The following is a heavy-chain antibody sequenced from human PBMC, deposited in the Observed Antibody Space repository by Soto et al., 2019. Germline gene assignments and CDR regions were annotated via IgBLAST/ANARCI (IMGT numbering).Heavy chain of an antibody. CDR1: GGSISNYY. CDR3: ARDGGTAMVLDP. D-gene: IGHD5-18*01. V-gene: IGHV4-59*12. J-gene: IGHJ5*02. Sequence: QVPLQESGPGLVKPSETLSLSCTVSGGSISNYYWSWFRQTPGKGLEWIGYVHDSWGSNYNPSLKSRVAISLDTSKNRFSLNLSSVTAADTAMYYCARDGGTAMVLDPWGQGTLVTVSS. CDR2: VHDSWGS.